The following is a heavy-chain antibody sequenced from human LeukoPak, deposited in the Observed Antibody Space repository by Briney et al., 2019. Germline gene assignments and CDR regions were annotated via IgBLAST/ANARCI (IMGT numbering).Heavy chain of an antibody. Sequence: ASVKVSCKASGGTFSSYTFNWVRQAPGQGPEWMGRIIPILNTTNYAQKLQDRVTIIADRSTSPTYMELRGLRSEDTAVYYCARGTSIRGDDYHGMDVWGQGTTLTVSS. D-gene: IGHD3-10*01. V-gene: IGHV1-69*08. CDR3: ARGTSIRGDDYHGMDV. J-gene: IGHJ6*02. CDR2: IIPILNTT. CDR1: GGTFSSYT.